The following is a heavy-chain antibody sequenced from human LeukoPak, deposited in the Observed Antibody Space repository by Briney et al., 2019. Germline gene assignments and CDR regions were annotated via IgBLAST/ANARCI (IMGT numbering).Heavy chain of an antibody. CDR1: GFRISKSW. J-gene: IGHJ3*02. V-gene: IGHV3-48*01. Sequence: GGSLRLSCEASGFRISKSWMTWVRQSPGKGLEWVSYISSSSSTIYYADSVKGRFTISRDNAKNSLYLQMNSLRAEDTAVYYCARLRYGALDAFDIWGQGTMVTVSS. D-gene: IGHD4-17*01. CDR2: ISSSSSTI. CDR3: ARLRYGALDAFDI.